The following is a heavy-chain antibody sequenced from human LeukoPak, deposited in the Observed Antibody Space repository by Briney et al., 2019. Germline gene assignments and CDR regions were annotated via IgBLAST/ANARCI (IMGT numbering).Heavy chain of an antibody. CDR2: IYYSGST. CDR3: ARGARDYYYDSSGYYY. V-gene: IGHV4-30-4*01. Sequence: PSQTLSLTCTVSGGSISRGDYYWSWIRQPPGKGLEWIGYIYYSGSTYYNPSLKSRVTISVDTSKNQFSLKLSSVTAADTAVYYCARGARDYYYDSSGYYYWGQGTLVTVSS. D-gene: IGHD3-22*01. CDR1: GGSISRGDYY. J-gene: IGHJ4*02.